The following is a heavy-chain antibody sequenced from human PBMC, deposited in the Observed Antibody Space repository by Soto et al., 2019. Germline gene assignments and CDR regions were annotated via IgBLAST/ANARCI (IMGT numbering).Heavy chain of an antibody. CDR2: ISYDGSNK. V-gene: IGHV3-30-3*01. J-gene: IGHJ6*02. Sequence: GGSLRLSCAASGFTFSSYAMHWVRQAPGKGLEWVAVISYDGSNKYYADSVKGRFTISRDNSKNTLYLQMNSLRAEDTAVYYCARDLHPGSYYIFYYYYGMDVWGQGTTVTVSS. CDR3: ARDLHPGSYYIFYYYYGMDV. CDR1: GFTFSSYA. D-gene: IGHD3-10*01.